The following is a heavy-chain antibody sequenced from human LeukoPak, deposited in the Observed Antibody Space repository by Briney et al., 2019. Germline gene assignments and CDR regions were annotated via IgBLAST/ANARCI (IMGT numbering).Heavy chain of an antibody. CDR2: IYYSGST. CDR3: ARGKRILRYFDWFQGPRTLDY. Sequence: SETLSLTCTVSGGSISSSSYYWGWIRQPPGKGLEWIGSIYYSGSTYYNPSLKSRVTISVDTSKNQFSLKLSSVTAADTAVYYCARGKRILRYFDWFQGPRTLDYWGQGTLVTVSS. J-gene: IGHJ4*02. CDR1: GGSISSSSYY. D-gene: IGHD3-9*01. V-gene: IGHV4-39*07.